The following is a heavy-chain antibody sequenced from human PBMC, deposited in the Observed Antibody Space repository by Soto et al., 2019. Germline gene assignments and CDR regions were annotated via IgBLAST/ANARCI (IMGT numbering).Heavy chain of an antibody. J-gene: IGHJ6*03. CDR2: MNPNSGNT. V-gene: IGHV1-8*01. D-gene: IGHD2-2*01. CDR1: GYTFTSYD. Sequence: ASVKVSCKASGYTFTSYDINWVRQATGQGLEWMGWMNPNSGNTGYAQKFQGRVTMTRNTSISTAYMELSSLRSEDTAVYYCARYCSSTSCPNAYYYYYMDVWGKGTTVTVSS. CDR3: ARYCSSTSCPNAYYYYYMDV.